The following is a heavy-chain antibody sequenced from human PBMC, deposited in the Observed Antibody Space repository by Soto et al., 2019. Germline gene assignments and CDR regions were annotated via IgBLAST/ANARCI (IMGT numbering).Heavy chain of an antibody. V-gene: IGHV4-61*08. J-gene: IGHJ5*02. CDR3: TREQSDDNYFDP. CDR1: GAALSSGGYF. CDR2: IYYSWGT. D-gene: IGHD6-19*01. Sequence: SENLSLTCNVSGAALSSGGYFYAWFRQPPGKGLECLGYIYYSWGTNYNPSLKSRVTISLDKSKSQFSLRLISVTAADTAVYYCTREQSDDNYFDPWGQGTLVTVSS.